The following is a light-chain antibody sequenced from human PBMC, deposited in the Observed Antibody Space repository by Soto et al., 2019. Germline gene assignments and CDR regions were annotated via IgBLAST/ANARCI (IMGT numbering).Light chain of an antibody. CDR2: EVT. J-gene: IGLJ1*01. CDR1: SSDVGGYDY. CDR3: SSYAGSNNFV. V-gene: IGLV2-8*01. Sequence: ALTQPPSASGSPGQSVTISCTGTSSDVGGYDYVSWYQQHPGKAPKLMIYEVTKRPSGVPDRFSGSKSGNTASLTVSGLQAEDEADYYCSSYAGSNNFVFXTGTKVTVL.